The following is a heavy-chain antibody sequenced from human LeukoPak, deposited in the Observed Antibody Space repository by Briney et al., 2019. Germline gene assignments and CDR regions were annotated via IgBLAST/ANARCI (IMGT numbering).Heavy chain of an antibody. J-gene: IGHJ4*02. D-gene: IGHD3-22*01. Sequence: SETLSLTCTVSGGSISGSSYYWGWIRQPPGKGLEWIGSIYYSGSTYYNPSLKSRVTISVDTSKNQFSLKLNSVTATDTAVYYCARYYYDSSGYYNFDYWGQGTLVTVSS. CDR2: IYYSGST. CDR1: GGSISGSSYY. V-gene: IGHV4-39*01. CDR3: ARYYYDSSGYYNFDY.